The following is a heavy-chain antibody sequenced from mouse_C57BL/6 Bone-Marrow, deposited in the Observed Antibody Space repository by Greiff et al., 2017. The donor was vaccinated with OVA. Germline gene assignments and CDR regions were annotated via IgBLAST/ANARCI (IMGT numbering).Heavy chain of an antibody. CDR1: GYTFTSYW. D-gene: IGHD2-3*01. Sequence: QVQLQQPGAELVRPGSSVKLSCKASGYTFTSYWMDWVKQRPGQGLEWIGNIYPSDSETHYNQKFKDKATLTVDKSSSTAYMQLSSLTSEDSAVYYCARGGGYYGCYAIDYWGQGTSVTVSS. V-gene: IGHV1-61*01. J-gene: IGHJ4*01. CDR3: ARGGGYYGCYAIDY. CDR2: IYPSDSET.